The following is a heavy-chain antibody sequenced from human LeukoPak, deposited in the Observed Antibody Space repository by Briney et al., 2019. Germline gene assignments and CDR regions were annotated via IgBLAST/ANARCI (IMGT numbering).Heavy chain of an antibody. Sequence: GGSLRLSCAASGFTFSNYAMVWVRQAPGKGLDWVSAMTSDGRTFYADSVRGRVTISRGNSKNTLYLQMNSLGAEDTAEYFCANVGVAAASPPFYLDVWGKGTTVTVSS. D-gene: IGHD2-2*01. J-gene: IGHJ6*03. CDR1: GFTFSNYA. CDR3: ANVGVAAASPPFYLDV. V-gene: IGHV3-23*01. CDR2: MTSDGRT.